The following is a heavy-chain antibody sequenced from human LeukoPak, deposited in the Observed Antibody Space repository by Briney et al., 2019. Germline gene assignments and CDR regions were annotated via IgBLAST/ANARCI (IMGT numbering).Heavy chain of an antibody. V-gene: IGHV3-66*01. CDR2: IYSGGTT. J-gene: IGHJ4*02. CDR3: ARGRHSGSYYPFDY. Sequence: GGSLRLSCAASGITVSSDYLSWVRQAPGRGLEWVSVIYSGGTTYYADSVKGRFTISRGNSKNTVYLQMNSLRAEDTAVYYCARGRHSGSYYPFDYWGQGTLVTVSS. D-gene: IGHD1-26*01. CDR1: GITVSSDY.